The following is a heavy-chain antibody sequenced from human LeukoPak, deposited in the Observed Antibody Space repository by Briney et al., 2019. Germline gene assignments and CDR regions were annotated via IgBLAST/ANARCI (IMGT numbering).Heavy chain of an antibody. D-gene: IGHD5-18*01. V-gene: IGHV4-59*12. CDR3: ARGSGYSYIHGYYYYGLDV. CDR1: RGSISSYY. CDR2: LYDSGST. Sequence: SEPLSLTCTVSRGSISSYYWNWIRQPPGKGLEWIGNLYDSGSTNYNPSLRSRVTISGDTSKNQFSLNLTSLTAADTAVYYCARGSGYSYIHGYYYYGLDVWGQGTTVIVSS. J-gene: IGHJ6*02.